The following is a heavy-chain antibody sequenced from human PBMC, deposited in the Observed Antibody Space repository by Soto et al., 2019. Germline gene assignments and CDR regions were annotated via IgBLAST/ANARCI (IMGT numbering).Heavy chain of an antibody. CDR3: ARHRLLTPPVY. CDR2: IYYSGST. J-gene: IGHJ4*02. Sequence: PSETLSLTCTVSGGSISSYYWSWIRQPPGKGLEWIGYIYYSGSTNYNPSLKSRVTISVDTSKNQFSLKLSSVTAADTAAYYCARHRLLTPPVYWGQGTLVTVSS. V-gene: IGHV4-59*08. D-gene: IGHD1-26*01. CDR1: GGSISSYY.